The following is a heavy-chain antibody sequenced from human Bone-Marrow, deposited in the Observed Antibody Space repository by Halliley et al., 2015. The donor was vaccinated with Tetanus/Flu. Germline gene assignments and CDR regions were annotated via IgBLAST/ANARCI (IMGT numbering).Heavy chain of an antibody. D-gene: IGHD3-3*01. V-gene: IGHV3-23*01. CDR2: GDRI. J-gene: IGHJ5*02. CDR3: AKTQWDYDFWSGYYRSGWFDP. Sequence: GDRIDYAASVQGRFTISRDSSKNTLFLQMNSLRADDTAIYFCAKTQWDYDFWSGYYRSGWFDPWGQGTQVTVSS.